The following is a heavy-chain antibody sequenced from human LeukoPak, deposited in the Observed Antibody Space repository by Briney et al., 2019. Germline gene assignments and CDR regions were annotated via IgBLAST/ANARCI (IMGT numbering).Heavy chain of an antibody. CDR1: GDSISSGDHY. CDR3: ARAAAVTNSWYYFDY. V-gene: IGHV4-30-4*01. Sequence: SQTLSLTCTVSGDSISSGDHYWTWIRQPPGKGLEWIGYIRYGESTYYNPSLKSRVIISVDMSNNQFSLSLNSLSAADSAVYYCARAAAVTNSWYYFDYWGQGTLVTVSS. D-gene: IGHD2/OR15-2a*01. J-gene: IGHJ4*02. CDR2: IRYGEST.